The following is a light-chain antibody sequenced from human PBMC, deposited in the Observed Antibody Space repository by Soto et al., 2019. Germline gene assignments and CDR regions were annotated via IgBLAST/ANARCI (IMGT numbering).Light chain of an antibody. V-gene: IGKV1-8*01. CDR2: AAS. J-gene: IGKJ1*01. Sequence: AIRMTQSPSSLSASTGARVTITCRASQGISSYLAWYQQKPGKAPKLLIYAASTLQSGVPSRFSGSGSGTDFTLTISCLQSEDFATYYCQQYYSYPRKFGQGTKVEIK. CDR3: QQYYSYPRK. CDR1: QGISSY.